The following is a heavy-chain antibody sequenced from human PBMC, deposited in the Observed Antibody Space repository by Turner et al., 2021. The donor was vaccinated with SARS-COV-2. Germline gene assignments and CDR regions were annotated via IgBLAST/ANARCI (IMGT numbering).Heavy chain of an antibody. Sequence: EVHLVESGGGLVQPGGSLRLSCAASGLTFSNYDMNWVRQAPGKGLEWVSYISPTGTTIYYADSVKGRFTISRDNAKNSLYLQMDSLRADDTALYYCVTKKFGTTCFQSWGQGTLVTVSS. CDR1: GLTFSNYD. CDR3: VTKKFGTTCFQS. D-gene: IGHD1-1*01. CDR2: ISPTGTTI. V-gene: IGHV3-48*03. J-gene: IGHJ5*02.